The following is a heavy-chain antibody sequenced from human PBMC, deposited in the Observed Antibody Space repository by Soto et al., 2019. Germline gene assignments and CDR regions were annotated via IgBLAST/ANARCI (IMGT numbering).Heavy chain of an antibody. CDR2: FDPEDGET. J-gene: IGHJ6*02. V-gene: IGHV1-24*01. Sequence: ASVKVSCKVSGYSLLALSMHWVRQAPGKGLEWMGRFDPEDGETVYAQKFQGRVTMTRDTSLDIVHMDLSGLTSDDAAVYYCARDTRGTRGFDEMDFWGQGTTVTVSS. CDR1: GYSLLALS. CDR3: ARDTRGTRGFDEMDF. D-gene: IGHD2-2*01.